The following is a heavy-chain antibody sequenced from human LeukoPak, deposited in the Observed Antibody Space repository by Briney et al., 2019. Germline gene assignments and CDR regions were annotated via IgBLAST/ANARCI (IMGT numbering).Heavy chain of an antibody. J-gene: IGHJ3*02. CDR2: TYYSGST. V-gene: IGHV4-31*03. CDR1: GGSISSGGYY. CDR3: AGKWELGAFDI. Sequence: PSETLSLTCTVSGGSISSGGYYWSWIRQHPGKGLEWIGYTYYSGSTYYNPSLKSRVTISVDTSKNQFSLKLSSVTAADTAVYYCAGKWELGAFDIWGQGTMVTVSS. D-gene: IGHD1-26*01.